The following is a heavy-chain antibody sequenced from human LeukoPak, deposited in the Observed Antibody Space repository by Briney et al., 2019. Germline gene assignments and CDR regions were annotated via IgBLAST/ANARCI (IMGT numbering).Heavy chain of an antibody. Sequence: GASVKVSCKASGGTFSSYAISWVRQAPGQGLEWMGRIIPILGIANYAQKFQGRVTITADKSTSTAYMELSSLRSEDTAVYYCARSLSEEWFGDPIDYWGQGTLVTVSS. D-gene: IGHD3-10*01. CDR3: ARSLSEEWFGDPIDY. J-gene: IGHJ4*02. CDR2: IIPILGIA. CDR1: GGTFSSYA. V-gene: IGHV1-69*04.